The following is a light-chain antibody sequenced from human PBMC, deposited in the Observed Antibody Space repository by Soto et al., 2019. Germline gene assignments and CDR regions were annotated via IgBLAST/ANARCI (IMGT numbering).Light chain of an antibody. J-gene: IGKJ1*01. CDR3: QQYNNWPMT. V-gene: IGKV3D-15*01. Sequence: EIVMTQSPATLSVSPGERATLSCRASQSVSSSYLAWYQQKPGQAPRLLIYGTSNRATGIPARFSGSGSGTEFTLTISSLQSEDFAVYYCQQYNNWPMTFGQGTKVDIK. CDR1: QSVSSSY. CDR2: GTS.